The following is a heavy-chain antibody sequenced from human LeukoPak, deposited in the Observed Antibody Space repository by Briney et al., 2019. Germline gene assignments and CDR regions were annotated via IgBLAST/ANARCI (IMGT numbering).Heavy chain of an antibody. CDR1: GGSISSGGYY. CDR3: AREGYYGSGSTFDY. Sequence: SETLSLTCAVSGGSISSGGYYWSWIRQHPGKGLEWIGYIYYSGSTYYNPSLKSRVTISVDTSKNQFSLKLSSVTAADTAVYYCAREGYYGSGSTFDYWGQGTLVTVSS. J-gene: IGHJ4*02. D-gene: IGHD3-10*01. V-gene: IGHV4-31*11. CDR2: IYYSGST.